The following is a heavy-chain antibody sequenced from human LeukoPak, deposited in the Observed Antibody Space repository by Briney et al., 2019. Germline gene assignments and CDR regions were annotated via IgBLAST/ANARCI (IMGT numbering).Heavy chain of an antibody. CDR2: INPNSGGT. Sequence: GASVKVSCKASGYTFTGYCMHWMRQAPGQGLEWMGRINPNSGGTNYAQKFQGRVAMTRDTSISTAYMELSRLRSDDTAVYYCARDLSTMVRGVIGLGYWGQGTLVTVSS. V-gene: IGHV1-2*06. CDR1: GYTFTGYC. D-gene: IGHD3-10*01. CDR3: ARDLSTMVRGVIGLGY. J-gene: IGHJ4*02.